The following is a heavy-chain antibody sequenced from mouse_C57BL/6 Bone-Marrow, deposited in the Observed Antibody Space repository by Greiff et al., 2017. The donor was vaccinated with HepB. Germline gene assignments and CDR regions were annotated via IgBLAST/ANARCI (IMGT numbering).Heavy chain of an antibody. J-gene: IGHJ2*01. V-gene: IGHV1-54*01. Sequence: QVQLQQSGAELVRPGPSVKVSCKASGYAFTNYLIEWVKQRPGQGLEWIGVINPGSGGTNYNEKFKGKATLTADKSSSTAYMQLSSLTSEDSAVYFCARGGYSYYFDYWGQGTTLTVSS. CDR3: ARGGYSYYFDY. CDR1: GYAFTNYL. D-gene: IGHD2-3*01. CDR2: INPGSGGT.